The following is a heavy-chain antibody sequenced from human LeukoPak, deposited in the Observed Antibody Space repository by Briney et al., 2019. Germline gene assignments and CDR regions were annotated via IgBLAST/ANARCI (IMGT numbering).Heavy chain of an antibody. CDR3: ARIHRYCSGGACYVLDN. V-gene: IGHV4-59*02. D-gene: IGHD2-15*01. CDR1: GGSVSGYY. J-gene: IGHJ4*02. CDR2: VYYSGST. Sequence: PSETLSLTCVVSGGSVSGYYWGWIRQPPGRGLEWMGYVYYSGSTNYNPSFKSRITISVDTSRNQFSLQLSSVTAADTAVYYCARIHRYCSGGACYVLDNWGQGTLVAVSS.